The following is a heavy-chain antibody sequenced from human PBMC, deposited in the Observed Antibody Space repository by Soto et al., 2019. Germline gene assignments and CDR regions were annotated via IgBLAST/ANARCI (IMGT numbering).Heavy chain of an antibody. CDR1: GGSFSSYM. CDR2: IMPVFGTP. D-gene: IGHD4-4*01. V-gene: IGHV1-69*01. Sequence: QGLLVQSGAEVKKPGSSVKVSCQAAGGSFSSYMVSWVRQAPGQGLDYMGGIMPVFGTPTYTEKFQGRVTITADESTGTAYWELTSLKSDDTAVYYCARGVTANYMGGDAFAIWGQGTLVAVSS. CDR3: ARGVTANYMGGDAFAI. J-gene: IGHJ3*02.